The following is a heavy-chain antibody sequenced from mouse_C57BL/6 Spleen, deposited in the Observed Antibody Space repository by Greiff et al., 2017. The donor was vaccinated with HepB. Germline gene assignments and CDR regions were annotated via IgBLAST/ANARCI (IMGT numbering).Heavy chain of an antibody. D-gene: IGHD3-1*01. CDR1: GYTFTSYT. J-gene: IGHJ2*01. Sequence: QVQLQQPGAELVKPGASVKMSCKASGYTFTSYTMHWVKQRPGQGLEWIGYINPSSGYTKYNQKFKDKATLTADKSSSTAYMQLSSLTSEDSAVYYCARKSTRASYWGQVTTLTVSS. CDR3: ARKSTRASY. CDR2: INPSSGYT. V-gene: IGHV1-4*01.